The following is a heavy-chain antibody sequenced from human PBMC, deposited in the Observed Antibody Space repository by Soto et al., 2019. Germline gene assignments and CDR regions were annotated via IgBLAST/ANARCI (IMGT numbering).Heavy chain of an antibody. V-gene: IGHV4-61*01. CDR1: GGSVSDKTYY. J-gene: IGHJ4*02. D-gene: IGHD1-7*01. CDR2: VYYSGTT. CDR3: ARTTAVPNSLRSRYFFDY. Sequence: SETLSLTCSVSGGSVSDKTYYWSWIRQPPGKRLEWIGYVYYSGTTNYNPSLKSRVTISVDLSKNQFSLRLSSVTTADTALYYCARTTAVPNSLRSRYFFDYWGQGTLVTAPQ.